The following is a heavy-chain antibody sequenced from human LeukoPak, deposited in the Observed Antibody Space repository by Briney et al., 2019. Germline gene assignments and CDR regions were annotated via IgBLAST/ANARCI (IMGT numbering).Heavy chain of an antibody. D-gene: IGHD4-17*01. J-gene: IGHJ3*02. CDR3: ARARDSTTAEWDAFDI. CDR1: GFTVSTKY. CDR2: IYSGGST. Sequence: PGGSLRLSCAASGFTVSTKYMSWVRQAPGKGLEWVSVIYSGGSTYYADSVKGRFTISRDNSKNTLYLQMNSLRAEDTAVYYCARARDSTTAEWDAFDIWGQGTMVTVSS. V-gene: IGHV3-53*01.